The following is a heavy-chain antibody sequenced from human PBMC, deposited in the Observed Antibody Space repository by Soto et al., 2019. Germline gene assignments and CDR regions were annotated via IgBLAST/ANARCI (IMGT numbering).Heavy chain of an antibody. D-gene: IGHD2-2*01. CDR1: GLTFSTYE. CDR2: ISVSGNII. V-gene: IGHV3-48*03. CDR3: VRDTMRASAAASLDY. Sequence: GGSMRLSCAASGLTFSTYEFNWVRQDPGRGLEWISYISVSGNIIKYAESVKGRFTISRDNAENSLHLHMNNLRVDDTALYFCVRDTMRASAAASLDYWGQGTQVTVPS. J-gene: IGHJ4*02.